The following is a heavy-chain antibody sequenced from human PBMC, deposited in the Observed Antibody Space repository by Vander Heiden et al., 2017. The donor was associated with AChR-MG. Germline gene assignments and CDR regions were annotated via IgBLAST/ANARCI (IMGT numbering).Heavy chain of an antibody. D-gene: IGHD3-22*01. V-gene: IGHV3-23*01. CDR1: GFTFSSDG. J-gene: IGHJ4*02. Sequence: EVQLLESGGDLAQPGGSLRLSCAASGFTFSSDGMSWVRQAPGRGLQWVSSISVGGTNTYYADSVKGRFTISRDSSKSTLYLQMNSLGADDTAIYYCAKEGMIVGANSFDYWGQGTLVTVSS. CDR2: ISVGGTNT. CDR3: AKEGMIVGANSFDY.